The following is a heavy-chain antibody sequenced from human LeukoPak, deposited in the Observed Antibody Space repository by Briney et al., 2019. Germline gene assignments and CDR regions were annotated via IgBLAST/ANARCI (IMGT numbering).Heavy chain of an antibody. CDR2: ISSSSSYI. V-gene: IGHV3-21*01. Sequence: PGRSLRLSCAASGFTFSSYSMNWVRQAPGKGLEWVSSISSSSSYIYYADSVKGRFTISRDNAKNSLYLQMNSLRAEDTAVYYCAREGVNWFDPWGQGTLVTVSS. J-gene: IGHJ5*02. CDR1: GFTFSSYS. D-gene: IGHD3-10*01. CDR3: AREGVNWFDP.